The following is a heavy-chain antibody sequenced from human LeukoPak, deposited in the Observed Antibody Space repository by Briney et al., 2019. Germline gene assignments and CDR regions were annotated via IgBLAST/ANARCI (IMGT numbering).Heavy chain of an antibody. CDR1: GFTFSSYA. CDR2: ISGSGGST. D-gene: IGHD1-26*01. V-gene: IGHV3-23*01. J-gene: IGHJ4*02. CDR3: AKDIVGARGGFDY. Sequence: GGSLRPSCAASGFTFSSYAMSWVRQAPGKGLEWVSAISGSGGSTYYADSVKGRYTISRDNSKNTLYLQMNSLRAEDTAVYYCAKDIVGARGGFDYWGQGTLVTVSS.